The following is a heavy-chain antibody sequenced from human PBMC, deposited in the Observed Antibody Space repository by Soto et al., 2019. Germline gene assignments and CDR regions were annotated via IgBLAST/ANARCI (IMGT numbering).Heavy chain of an antibody. J-gene: IGHJ4*02. Sequence: EASVKVSCKASGYTFTSYDINWVRQATGQGLEWMGWMNPNSGNTGYAQKFQGRVTMTRNTSISTAYMELSSLRSEDTAVYYCARGSYSSGWYAFDYWGQGTLVTVSS. CDR3: ARGSYSSGWYAFDY. V-gene: IGHV1-8*01. CDR2: MNPNSGNT. CDR1: GYTFTSYD. D-gene: IGHD6-19*01.